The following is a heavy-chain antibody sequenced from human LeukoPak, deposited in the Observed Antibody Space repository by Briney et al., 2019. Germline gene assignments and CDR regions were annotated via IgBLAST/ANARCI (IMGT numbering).Heavy chain of an antibody. CDR3: ARALGYYDFWSGYYGTPPAGFDY. D-gene: IGHD3-3*01. J-gene: IGHJ4*02. Sequence: PSETLSLTCAVYGGSSSGYYWSWIRQPPGKGLEWIGEINHSGSTNYNPSLKSRVTISVDTSKNQFSLKLSSVTAADTAVHYCARALGYYDFWSGYYGTPPAGFDYWGQGTLVTVSS. CDR1: GGSSSGYY. V-gene: IGHV4-34*01. CDR2: INHSGST.